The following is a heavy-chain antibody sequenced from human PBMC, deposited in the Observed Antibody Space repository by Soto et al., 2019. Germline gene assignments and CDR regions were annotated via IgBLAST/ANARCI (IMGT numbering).Heavy chain of an antibody. V-gene: IGHV3-30*18. CDR1: GFTFSSYG. Sequence: VGSLRLSCAASGFTFSSYGMHWVRQAPGKGLEWVAVISYDGSNKYYADSVKGRFTISRDNSKNTLYLQMNSLRAEDTAVYYCAKRIANYYYGMDVWGQGTTVTVSS. J-gene: IGHJ6*02. D-gene: IGHD6-6*01. CDR3: AKRIANYYYGMDV. CDR2: ISYDGSNK.